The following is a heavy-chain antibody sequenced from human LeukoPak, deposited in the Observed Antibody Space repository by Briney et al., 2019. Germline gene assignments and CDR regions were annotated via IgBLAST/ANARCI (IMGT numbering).Heavy chain of an antibody. CDR1: GFTFSSYW. Sequence: GGSLRLSCAASGFTFSSYWMSWVRQAPGKGLEWVSYISSSGSTIYYADSVKGRFTISRDNAKNSLYLQMNSLRAEDTAVYYCASFPDDILTGYYFLDYWGQGTLVTVSS. D-gene: IGHD3-9*01. J-gene: IGHJ4*02. CDR2: ISSSGSTI. CDR3: ASFPDDILTGYYFLDY. V-gene: IGHV3-48*04.